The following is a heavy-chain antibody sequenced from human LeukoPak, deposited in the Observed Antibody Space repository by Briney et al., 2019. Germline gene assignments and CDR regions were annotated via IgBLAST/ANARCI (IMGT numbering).Heavy chain of an antibody. Sequence: SVKVSCKASGGTFISYAISWVRQAPGQGLEWMGRIIPIFGTANYAQKFQGRVTITTDESTSTAYMELSSLRSEDTAVYYCARDQHTYYYDSSGYYGFDYWGQGTLVTVSS. CDR2: IIPIFGTA. J-gene: IGHJ4*02. D-gene: IGHD3-22*01. CDR3: ARDQHTYYYDSSGYYGFDY. V-gene: IGHV1-69*05. CDR1: GGTFISYA.